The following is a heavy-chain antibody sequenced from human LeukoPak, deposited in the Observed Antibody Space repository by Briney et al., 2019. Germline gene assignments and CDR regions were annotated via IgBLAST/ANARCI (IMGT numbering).Heavy chain of an antibody. CDR2: IYHSGST. J-gene: IGHJ3*02. V-gene: IGHV4-34*01. CDR3: ARWRYYYDSSGYNPESDAFDI. Sequence: SETLSLTCAVYGGSFSGYYWSWIRQPPGKGLEWMGEIYHSGSTNYNPSLKSRVTISVDTSKNQFSLKLSSVTAADTAVYYCARWRYYYDSSGYNPESDAFDIWGQGTMVTVSS. CDR1: GGSFSGYY. D-gene: IGHD3-22*01.